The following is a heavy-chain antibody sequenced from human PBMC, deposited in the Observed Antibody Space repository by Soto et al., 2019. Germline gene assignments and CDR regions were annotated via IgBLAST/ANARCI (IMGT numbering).Heavy chain of an antibody. Sequence: GGSLRLSCAASGFTFSSYDMHWVRQATGKGLEWVSAIGTAGDTYYPGSVKGRFTISRENAKNSLYLQMNSLRAEDTAVYYCARYGSGSYLPDAFDIWGQGTMVTVSS. CDR3: ARYGSGSYLPDAFDI. CDR2: IGTAGDT. J-gene: IGHJ3*02. CDR1: GFTFSSYD. D-gene: IGHD3-10*01. V-gene: IGHV3-13*01.